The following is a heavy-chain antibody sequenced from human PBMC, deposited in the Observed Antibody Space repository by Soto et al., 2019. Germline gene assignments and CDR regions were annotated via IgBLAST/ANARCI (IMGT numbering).Heavy chain of an antibody. CDR1: GYTFTSYA. Sequence: PSVKVSCKASGYTFTSYAMHWVRQAPGQRLEWMGWINAGNGNTKYSQKFQGRVTITRDTSASTAYMELSSLRSEDTAVYYCASGNPSSSSLSYYYYGMDVWGQGTTVTVSS. V-gene: IGHV1-3*01. CDR2: INAGNGNT. CDR3: ASGNPSSSSLSYYYYGMDV. D-gene: IGHD6-13*01. J-gene: IGHJ6*02.